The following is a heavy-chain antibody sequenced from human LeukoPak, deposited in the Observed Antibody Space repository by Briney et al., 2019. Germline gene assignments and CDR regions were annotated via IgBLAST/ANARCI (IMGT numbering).Heavy chain of an antibody. J-gene: IGHJ4*02. CDR2: ISSSSRYV. CDR1: GFTFSSYT. V-gene: IGHV3-21*01. D-gene: IGHD3/OR15-3a*01. CDR3: ARGDWSLDN. Sequence: PGGSLRLSCAASGFTFSSYTMNWVRQAPGKGLEWVSSISSSSRYVYYADSVKGRFTISRDNAKNSLYLQMNSLRAEDMAVYYCARGDWSLDNWGQETLVTVSS.